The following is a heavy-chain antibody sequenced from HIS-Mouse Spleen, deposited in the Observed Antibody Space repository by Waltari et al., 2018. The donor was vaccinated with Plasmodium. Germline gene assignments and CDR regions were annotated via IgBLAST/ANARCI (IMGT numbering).Heavy chain of an antibody. CDR2: ISYDGSNK. Sequence: QVQLVESGGGVVQPGRSLRLPCSASGFPFLSHGMHWVRQAPGKGLEWVAVISYDGSNKYYADSVKGRFTISRDNSKNTLYLQMNSLRAEDTAVYYCAKDRRSSSWYVDYWGQGTLVTVSS. D-gene: IGHD6-13*01. V-gene: IGHV3-30*18. CDR1: GFPFLSHG. CDR3: AKDRRSSSWYVDY. J-gene: IGHJ4*02.